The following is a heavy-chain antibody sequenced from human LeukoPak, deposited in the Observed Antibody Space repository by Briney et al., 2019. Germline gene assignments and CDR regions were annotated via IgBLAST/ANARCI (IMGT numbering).Heavy chain of an antibody. Sequence: ASVKVSCKASGYTFTGYYMHWVRPPPGQGLDGMEWINPNSGGTNYAPKFQGRVTMTRDTSISTAHLELSRLRSNDTVESSCARDGRYGSGWNINRPHWFDNPGEGDPFSLSPQGAYPPQNYYYR. CDR2: INPNSGGT. CDR3: ARDGRYGSGWNINRPHWFDNPGEGDPFSLSPQGAYPPQNYYYR. D-gene: IGHD6-19*01. J-gene: IGHJ6*01. V-gene: IGHV1-2*02. CDR1: GYTFTGYY.